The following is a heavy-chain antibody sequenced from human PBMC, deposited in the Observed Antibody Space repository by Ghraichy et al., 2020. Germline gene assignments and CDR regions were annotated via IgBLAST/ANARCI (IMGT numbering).Heavy chain of an antibody. CDR3: AREIVGADRKSYFDY. D-gene: IGHD1-26*01. V-gene: IGHV3-7*03. CDR2: IKQDGSEK. J-gene: IGHJ4*02. Sequence: GGSLRLSCATSGFTFSAYWMTWVRQAPGKGLEWVANIKQDGSEKYYVDSVKGRFTISRDNAKTSLYLQMNSLGAEDTAVYYCAREIVGADRKSYFDYWGQGTLVTVSS. CDR1: GFTFSAYW.